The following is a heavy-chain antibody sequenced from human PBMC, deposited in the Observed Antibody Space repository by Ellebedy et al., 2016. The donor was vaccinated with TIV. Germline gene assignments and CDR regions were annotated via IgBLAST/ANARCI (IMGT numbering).Heavy chain of an antibody. D-gene: IGHD3-16*01. J-gene: IGHJ4*02. CDR3: ATVGGLWGY. CDR2: FDPEDGET. V-gene: IGHV1-24*01. Sequence: AASVKVSRKVSGYTLTELSMHWVRQAPGKGLEWMGGFDPEDGETIYEQKFQGRVTMTEDTSTDTAYMELSSLRSEDTAVYYCATVGGLWGYWGQGTLVTVSS. CDR1: GYTLTELS.